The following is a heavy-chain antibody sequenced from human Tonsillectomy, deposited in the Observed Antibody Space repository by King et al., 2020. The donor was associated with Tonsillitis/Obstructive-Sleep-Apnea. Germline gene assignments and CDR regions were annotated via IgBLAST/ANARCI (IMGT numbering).Heavy chain of an antibody. J-gene: IGHJ4*02. CDR1: GGSFSDYY. CDR3: ARNGDYRFDY. D-gene: IGHD4-17*01. CDR2: INHSGST. Sequence: VQLQQWGAGLLKPSETLSLTCAVYGGSFSDYYWSWIRQPPGKGLEWIGEINHSGSTNYNPSLKSRVTISVDPSKNQFSLKLSSVTAADTAVYYCARNGDYRFDYWGQGTLVTVSS. V-gene: IGHV4-34*01.